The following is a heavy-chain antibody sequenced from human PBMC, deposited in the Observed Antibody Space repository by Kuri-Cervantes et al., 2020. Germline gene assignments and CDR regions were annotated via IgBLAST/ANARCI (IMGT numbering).Heavy chain of an antibody. CDR1: GGSISSGDYY. Sequence: LRLSCTVSGGSISSGDYYWSWIRQPPGKGLEWIGYIYYSGSTYYNPSLKSRVTISVDTSKNQFSLKLSSVTAADTAVYYCARGWDSGWMRYYYYYGMDVWGQGTTVTVSS. J-gene: IGHJ6*02. CDR2: IYYSGST. CDR3: ARGWDSGWMRYYYYYGMDV. V-gene: IGHV4-30-4*01. D-gene: IGHD6-19*01.